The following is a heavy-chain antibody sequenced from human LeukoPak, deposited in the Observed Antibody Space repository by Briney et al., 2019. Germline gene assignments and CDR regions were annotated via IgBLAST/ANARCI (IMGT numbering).Heavy chain of an antibody. Sequence: GGSLRLSCAAYGFTFSRYGMSWVRQAPGKGLEWVSGIESDSSRSFYADSVKGRFTISRDNAKNSLYLQMNSLRAEDTAVYYCARDRSYYDILTGGDGEIDYWGQGTLVTVSS. J-gene: IGHJ4*02. V-gene: IGHV3-21*01. D-gene: IGHD3-9*01. CDR2: IESDSSRS. CDR3: ARDRSYYDILTGGDGEIDY. CDR1: GFTFSRYG.